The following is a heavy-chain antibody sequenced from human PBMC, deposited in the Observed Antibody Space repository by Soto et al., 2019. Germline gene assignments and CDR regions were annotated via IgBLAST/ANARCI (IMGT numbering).Heavy chain of an antibody. V-gene: IGHV1-58*02. CDR1: GFTFTSSA. CDR3: AADIAARY. CDR2: IVVGSGNT. D-gene: IGHD6-6*01. J-gene: IGHJ4*02. Sequence: GASVKVSCKASGFTFTSSAMHWVRQARGQRLEWIGWIVVGSGNTNYAQKFQERVTITRDMSTSTAYMELSSLRSEDTAVYYCAADIAARYWGQGTLVTVSS.